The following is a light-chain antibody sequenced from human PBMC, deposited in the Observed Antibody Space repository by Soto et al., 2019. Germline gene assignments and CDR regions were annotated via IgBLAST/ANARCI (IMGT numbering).Light chain of an antibody. Sequence: QSALTQARSVSGSPGQSVTISCTGTSSDVGGYNYVSWYQQHPDKAPKLMIYDVIKRPSGVPDRFSGSKSGNTASLTISGLQADDEADYYCCSYAGSYSYVFGTGTKVTVL. J-gene: IGLJ1*01. V-gene: IGLV2-11*01. CDR1: SSDVGGYNY. CDR3: CSYAGSYSYV. CDR2: DVI.